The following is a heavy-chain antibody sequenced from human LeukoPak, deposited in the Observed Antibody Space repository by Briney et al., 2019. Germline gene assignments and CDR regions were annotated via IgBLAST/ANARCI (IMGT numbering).Heavy chain of an antibody. Sequence: PSETLSLTCVVYGGSFSGYYWSWIRQPPGKGLEWIGEINHSGSTNYNPSLKSRVTISVDTPKNQFSLKVNSVTAADTAVYYCARENYDILTGYYTWWFDPWGQGTLVTVSS. D-gene: IGHD3-9*01. J-gene: IGHJ5*02. CDR3: ARENYDILTGYYTWWFDP. CDR2: INHSGST. CDR1: GGSFSGYY. V-gene: IGHV4-34*01.